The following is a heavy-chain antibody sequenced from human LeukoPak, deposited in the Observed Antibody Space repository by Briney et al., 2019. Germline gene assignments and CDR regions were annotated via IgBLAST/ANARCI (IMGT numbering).Heavy chain of an antibody. J-gene: IGHJ3*02. CDR2: INHSGST. D-gene: IGHD3-22*01. V-gene: IGHV4-34*01. CDR3: ARREVDYYGSSGYYPDAFDI. CDR1: GGSIMSYY. Sequence: SETLSLTCSVSGGSIMSYYWSWIRQPPGKGLEWIGEINHSGSTNYTPSLRSRITRSLDTSKNQFFLKLSSVTAADTAVYYCARREVDYYGSSGYYPDAFDIWGQGTMGTVSS.